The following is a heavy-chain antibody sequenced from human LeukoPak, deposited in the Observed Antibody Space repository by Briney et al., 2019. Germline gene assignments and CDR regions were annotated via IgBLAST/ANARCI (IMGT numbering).Heavy chain of an antibody. J-gene: IGHJ4*02. CDR2: IYSSGRT. CDR3: VRDVDTFFDY. V-gene: IGHV4-4*07. Sequence: SETLSLTCTVSGGSMSSYYWSWIRQPAGKGLEWIGRIYSSGRTNYNPSLKRQVTMSLDTSKNQFSLKLSSVPAADTAVYYCVRDVDTFFDYWGQGTLVTVSS. CDR1: GGSMSSYY. D-gene: IGHD5-18*01.